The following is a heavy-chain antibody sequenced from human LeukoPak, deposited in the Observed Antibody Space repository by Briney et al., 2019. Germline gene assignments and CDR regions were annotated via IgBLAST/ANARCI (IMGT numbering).Heavy chain of an antibody. J-gene: IGHJ6*02. Sequence: PGGSLRLSCAASGFTFSSYSMNWVRQAPGKGLEWVSSISSSSSYIYYADSVKGRFTISRDNAKNSLYLQMNSLRAEDTAVYYCARPDFGFISGPPTYGMDVWGQGTTVTVSS. CDR2: ISSSSSYI. CDR1: GFTFSSYS. CDR3: ARPDFGFISGPPTYGMDV. D-gene: IGHD3-3*01. V-gene: IGHV3-21*01.